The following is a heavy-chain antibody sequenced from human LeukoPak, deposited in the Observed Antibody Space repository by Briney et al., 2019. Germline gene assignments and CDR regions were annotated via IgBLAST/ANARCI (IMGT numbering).Heavy chain of an antibody. CDR2: ISSSSSYI. CDR1: GFTFSSYS. V-gene: IGHV3-21*01. D-gene: IGHD3-3*01. Sequence: GGSLRLSCAASGFTFSSYSMNWVRQAPGKGLEWVSSISSSSSYIYYADSVKGRFTISRDNAKNSLYLQMNSLRAEDTAVYYCARDRPDFWSGYDRGDAFDIWGQGTMVTVSS. CDR3: ARDRPDFWSGYDRGDAFDI. J-gene: IGHJ3*02.